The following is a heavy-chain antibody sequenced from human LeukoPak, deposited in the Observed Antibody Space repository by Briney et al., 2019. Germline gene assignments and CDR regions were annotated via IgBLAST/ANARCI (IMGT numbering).Heavy chain of an antibody. Sequence: PSETLSLTCTVSGGSLSSYYWSWIRQPPGKGLEWIGYIYYSGSTNYNPSLKSRVTISVDTSKNQFSLKLSSVTAADTAVYYCARYYDSSGYYPYYFDYWGQGTLVTVSS. CDR3: ARYYDSSGYYPYYFDY. CDR1: GGSLSSYY. D-gene: IGHD3-22*01. CDR2: IYYSGST. J-gene: IGHJ4*02. V-gene: IGHV4-59*01.